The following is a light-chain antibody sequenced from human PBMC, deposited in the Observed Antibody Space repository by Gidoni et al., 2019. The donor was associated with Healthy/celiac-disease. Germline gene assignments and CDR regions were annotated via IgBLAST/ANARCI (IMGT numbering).Light chain of an antibody. Sequence: DIQMTKSPSSLSASVGDRVTITCQASQDISNFLNWYQQKPGKAPKLLIYDASNLETGVPSRFSGSGSGTDFTFTISSLQPEDIATYYCQQYDNLPLTFGGWTKVEIK. V-gene: IGKV1-33*01. CDR2: DAS. CDR1: QDISNF. CDR3: QQYDNLPLT. J-gene: IGKJ4*01.